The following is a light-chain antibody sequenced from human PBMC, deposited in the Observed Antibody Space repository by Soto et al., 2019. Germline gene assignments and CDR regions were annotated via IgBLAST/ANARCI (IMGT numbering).Light chain of an antibody. V-gene: IGLV2-23*02. J-gene: IGLJ1*01. CDR1: SSDVWRHNL. CDR3: CSYAGTTTFYV. CDR2: DVT. Sequence: QSALTQPASVSGSPGQSITISCTGTSSDVWRHNLVSWYQHHPGKAPKLIIYDVTQWPSGASNRFSGSKSGNTASLTIFGLQAEDEADYYCCSYAGTTTFYVFGTGTKVTVL.